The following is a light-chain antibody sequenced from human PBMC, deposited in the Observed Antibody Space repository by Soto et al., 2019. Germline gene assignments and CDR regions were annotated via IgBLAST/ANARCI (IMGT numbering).Light chain of an antibody. CDR1: QSVSSK. J-gene: IGKJ3*01. Sequence: VMTQSPATLSLSPGERATLSCRASQSVSSKLVWYQQKPGQAPRLLIYDASNRATGIPARFSGSGSGTDFTLTISRLEPEDFAVYYCQQYGSSPRGLTFGPGTKVDIK. CDR2: DAS. V-gene: IGKV3-20*01. CDR3: QQYGSSPRGLT.